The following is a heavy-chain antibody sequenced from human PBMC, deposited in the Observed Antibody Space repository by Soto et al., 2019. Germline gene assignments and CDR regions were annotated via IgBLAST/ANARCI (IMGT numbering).Heavy chain of an antibody. D-gene: IGHD6-19*01. CDR3: ARLTAYSSGWLEPFDY. J-gene: IGHJ4*02. V-gene: IGHV1-2*02. CDR1: GYTFTGHY. CDR2: INPNSGGT. Sequence: ASVKVSCKASGYTFTGHYMHWVRQAPGQGLEWMGWINPNSGGTNYAQKFQGRVTMTRDTSISTAYMELSRLRSDDTAVYYCARLTAYSSGWLEPFDYWGQGTLVTVSS.